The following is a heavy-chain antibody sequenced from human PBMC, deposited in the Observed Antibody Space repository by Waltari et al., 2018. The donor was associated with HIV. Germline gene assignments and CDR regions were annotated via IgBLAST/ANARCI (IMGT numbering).Heavy chain of an antibody. D-gene: IGHD3-9*01. J-gene: IGHJ4*02. Sequence: EVLLVESGGGLVQPGGSLRLSCAASGFTFSSCEMNWVRQAPGKGLEWVSYMSSSGTTIYYADSVKGRFTISRDNAKNSLYLQMNGLRAEDTAVYYCARVSPPGTYFDILTGYYDPHHFDYWGQGTLVTVSS. CDR2: MSSSGTTI. CDR3: ARVSPPGTYFDILTGYYDPHHFDY. CDR1: GFTFSSCE. V-gene: IGHV3-48*03.